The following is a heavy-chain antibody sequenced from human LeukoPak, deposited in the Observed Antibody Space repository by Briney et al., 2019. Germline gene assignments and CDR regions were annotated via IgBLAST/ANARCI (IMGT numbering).Heavy chain of an antibody. CDR2: ISSSSSYI. CDR3: AREGYSSSPYVDY. J-gene: IGHJ4*02. D-gene: IGHD6-13*01. Sequence: GGSLRPSCAASGFTFSSYSMNWVRQAPGKGLGRVSSISSSSSYIYYADSVKGRFTISRDNAKNSLYLQMNSLRAEDTAVYYCAREGYSSSPYVDYWGQGTLVTVSS. CDR1: GFTFSSYS. V-gene: IGHV3-21*01.